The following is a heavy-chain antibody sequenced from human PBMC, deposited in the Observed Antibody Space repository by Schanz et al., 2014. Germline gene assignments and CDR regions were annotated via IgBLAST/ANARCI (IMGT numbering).Heavy chain of an antibody. CDR1: GGTFSSYT. D-gene: IGHD2-15*01. Sequence: QVQLVQSEAEVKKPGSSVKVSCKASGGTFSSYTISWVRQAPGQGLEWMGRIIPILGIANYAQKFQGRVTIAADKSTTTAYMELNSLNSDDTAVYYCARGGGPEDVFDIWGQGTILTVSS. V-gene: IGHV1-69*02. CDR3: ARGGGPEDVFDI. J-gene: IGHJ3*02. CDR2: IIPILGIA.